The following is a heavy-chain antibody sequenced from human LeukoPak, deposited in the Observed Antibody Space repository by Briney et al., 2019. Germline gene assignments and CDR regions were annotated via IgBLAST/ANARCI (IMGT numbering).Heavy chain of an antibody. V-gene: IGHV3-33*01. CDR2: LWHDGSNK. D-gene: IGHD3-10*01. Sequence: PGTSLRLSCAASGFTFSTYAMHWVRQALGKGLEWVAFLWHDGSNKYYGDSVKGRFTISRDNSKNTLYLQMNSLRSEDTAVYYCATEGGSGRYLDHWGQGTLVTVSS. CDR1: GFTFSTYA. CDR3: ATEGGSGRYLDH. J-gene: IGHJ4*02.